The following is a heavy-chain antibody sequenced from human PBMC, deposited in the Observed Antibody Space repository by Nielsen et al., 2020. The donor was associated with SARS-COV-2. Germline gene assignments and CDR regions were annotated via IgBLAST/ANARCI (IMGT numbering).Heavy chain of an antibody. CDR2: INHSGST. D-gene: IGHD3-10*01. CDR3: ARGSISMVRGVIQNYYYYYGMDV. V-gene: IGHV4-34*01. J-gene: IGHJ6*02. Sequence: WIRQPPGKGLEWIGEINHSGSTNHNPSLKSRVTISVDTSKNQFSLKLSSVTAADTAVYYCARGSISMVRGVIQNYYYYYGMDVWGQGTTVTVSS.